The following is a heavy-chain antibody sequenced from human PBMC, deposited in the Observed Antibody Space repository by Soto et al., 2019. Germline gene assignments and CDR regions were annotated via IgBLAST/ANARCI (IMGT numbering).Heavy chain of an antibody. Sequence: ETLSLTCAVYGGSFSGYYWSWIRQPPGKGLEWIGEINHSGSTNYNPSLKSRVTISVDTSKNQFSLKLSSVTAADTAVYYCARVNREMATTFYYYYYGMDVWGQGTTVTVSS. J-gene: IGHJ6*02. D-gene: IGHD5-12*01. CDR1: GGSFSGYY. CDR2: INHSGST. CDR3: ARVNREMATTFYYYYYGMDV. V-gene: IGHV4-34*01.